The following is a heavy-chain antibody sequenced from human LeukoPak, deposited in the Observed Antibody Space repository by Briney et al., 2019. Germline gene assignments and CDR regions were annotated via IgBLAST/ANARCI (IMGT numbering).Heavy chain of an antibody. J-gene: IGHJ4*02. CDR2: ISGSGGST. V-gene: IGHV3-23*01. Sequence: GGSLRLSCAASGFTFSSYAMSWVRQAPGKGLEWVSAISGSGGSTYYADSVKGRFTISRDNSKNTLYLQMNSLGAEDTAVYYCARVGAQTFGGVIVIPLDYWDQGTLVTVSS. CDR3: ARVGAQTFGGVIVIPLDY. D-gene: IGHD3-16*02. CDR1: GFTFSSYA.